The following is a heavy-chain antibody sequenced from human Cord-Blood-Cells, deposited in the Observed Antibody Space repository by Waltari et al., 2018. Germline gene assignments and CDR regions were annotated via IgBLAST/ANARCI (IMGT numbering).Heavy chain of an antibody. D-gene: IGHD6-6*01. Sequence: QITLKESGPTLVKPTQTLTLTCTFSGFSLSTSGVGVGWIRQPPGKALEWLALIYWNDDKRYSPALKSRLTITKDTSKNQVVLTMTNMDPVDTATYYGAHGLNSSSSGGHTYFDYWGQGTLVTVSS. V-gene: IGHV2-5*01. CDR1: GFSLSTSGVG. J-gene: IGHJ4*02. CDR2: IYWNDDK. CDR3: AHGLNSSSSGGHTYFDY.